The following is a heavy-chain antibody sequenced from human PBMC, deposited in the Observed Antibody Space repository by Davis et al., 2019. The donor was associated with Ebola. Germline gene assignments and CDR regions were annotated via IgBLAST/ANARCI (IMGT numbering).Heavy chain of an antibody. J-gene: IGHJ2*01. V-gene: IGHV3-43*02. CDR2: ISAGSDKT. Sequence: GESLKISCAASGFTFNSYGIHWVRQAPGKGLEWVSLISAGSDKTDFAGSVKGRFTISRDNSNNVLYLQMNSLGTEDTAFYYCAREIKPYWYFDLWGRGTLVTVSS. CDR3: AREIKPYWYFDL. CDR1: GFTFNSYG.